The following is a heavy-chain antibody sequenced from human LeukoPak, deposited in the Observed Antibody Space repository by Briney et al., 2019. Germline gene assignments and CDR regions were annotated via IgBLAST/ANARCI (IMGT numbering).Heavy chain of an antibody. CDR1: GFTFSSYA. CDR3: AKDPRDHSYGWSWRYFDY. V-gene: IGHV3-30*04. CDR2: ISYDGSNK. J-gene: IGHJ4*02. D-gene: IGHD5-18*01. Sequence: GRSLRLSCAASGFTFSSYAMHWVRQAPGKGLEWVAAISYDGSNKKYADSVKGRFTISRDNSKNTLYLQMNSLRAEDTAVYYCAKDPRDHSYGWSWRYFDYWGQGTLVTVSS.